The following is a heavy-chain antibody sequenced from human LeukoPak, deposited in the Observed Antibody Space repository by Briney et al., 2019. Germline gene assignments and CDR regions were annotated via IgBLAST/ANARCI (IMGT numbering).Heavy chain of an antibody. CDR2: ISGSGGST. D-gene: IGHD2-21*02. Sequence: GGSLRLSCAASGFTFSSYAMSWVRQAPGKGLEWVSAISGSGGSTYYADSVKGRFTISRDNSKNTLYLQMNSLRAEDTAVYYCAKVVVVVVTAISVGFDYWGQGTLVTVSS. CDR1: GFTFSSYA. CDR3: AKVVVVVVTAISVGFDY. J-gene: IGHJ4*02. V-gene: IGHV3-23*01.